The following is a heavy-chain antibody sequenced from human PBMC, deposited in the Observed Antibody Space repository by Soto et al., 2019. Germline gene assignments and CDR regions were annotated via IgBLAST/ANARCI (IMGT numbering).Heavy chain of an antibody. Sequence: GGSLRLSCAASGFTFSSYWMHWVRQAPGKGLVWVSRINSDGSSTSYADSVKGRFTIPRDNAKNTLYLQMNSLRAEDTAVYYCARDQGYCSGGSCYVAGYWGQGTLVTVSS. CDR2: INSDGSST. D-gene: IGHD2-15*01. V-gene: IGHV3-74*01. CDR3: ARDQGYCSGGSCYVAGY. J-gene: IGHJ4*02. CDR1: GFTFSSYW.